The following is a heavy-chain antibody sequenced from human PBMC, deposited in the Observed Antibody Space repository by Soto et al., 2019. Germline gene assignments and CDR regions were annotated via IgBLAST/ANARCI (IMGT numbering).Heavy chain of an antibody. Sequence: SETLSLTCAVYGGSFSGYYWSWIRQPPGKGLEWIGCIYYSGSTNYNPSLKSRVTISVDTSKNQFSLKLSSVTAADTAVYYCARVEDRSWFDPWGQGTLVTVSS. CDR2: IYYSGST. CDR1: GGSFSGYY. V-gene: IGHV4-59*01. D-gene: IGHD2-15*01. CDR3: ARVEDRSWFDP. J-gene: IGHJ5*02.